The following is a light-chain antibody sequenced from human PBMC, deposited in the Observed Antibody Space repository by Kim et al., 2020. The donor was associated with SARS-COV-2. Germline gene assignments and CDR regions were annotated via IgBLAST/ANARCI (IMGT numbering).Light chain of an antibody. Sequence: QAGLTQPPSVSKDLRQTATLTCTGNNNNVGNQGAAWLQQHQGHPPKLLSYRNDNRPAGISERFSASRSGNIASLTITGLQPEDEADYHCSAWDSSLSAGGFGGGTQLTVL. CDR2: RND. CDR1: NNNVGNQG. CDR3: SAWDSSLSAGG. V-gene: IGLV10-54*01. J-gene: IGLJ3*02.